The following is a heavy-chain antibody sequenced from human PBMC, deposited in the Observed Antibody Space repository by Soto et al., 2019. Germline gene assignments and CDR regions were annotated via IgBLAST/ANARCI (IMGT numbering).Heavy chain of an antibody. CDR3: ARDVVVVAAQEFLGDAFDV. CDR2: TYYRSKWYN. CDR1: GENVSSNTAA. J-gene: IGHJ4*02. D-gene: IGHD2-15*01. V-gene: IGHV6-1*01. Sequence: SQTLSLTCVISGENVSSNTAAWSWIRQSPSRGLEWLARTYYRSKWYNDYAVSVKSRISINLDTSKNQLSLQLISVTPADTAVYYCARDVVVVAAQEFLGDAFDVWGQGTRVTVSS.